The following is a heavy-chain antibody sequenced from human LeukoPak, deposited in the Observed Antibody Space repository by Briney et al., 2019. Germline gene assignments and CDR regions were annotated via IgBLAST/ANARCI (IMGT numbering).Heavy chain of an antibody. V-gene: IGHV4-59*08. CDR2: IYYSGST. CDR3: ARLRPGYDAFDI. CDR1: GGSISSYY. D-gene: IGHD6-13*01. J-gene: IGHJ3*02. Sequence: SETLSLTCTVSGGSISSYYWSWIRQPPGKGLEWSGYIYYSGSTNYNPSLKSRVTISVDTSKNQFSLKLSSVTAADTAVYYCARLRPGYDAFDIWGQGTMVTVSS.